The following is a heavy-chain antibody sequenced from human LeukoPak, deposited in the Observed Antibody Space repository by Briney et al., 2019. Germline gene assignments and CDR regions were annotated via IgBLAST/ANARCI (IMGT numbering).Heavy chain of an antibody. D-gene: IGHD2-2*02. CDR3: AKGYCSSTSCYRSWSSLDY. CDR1: GFTFSSYA. Sequence: GGSLRLSCAASGFTFSSYAMSWVRQAPGKGLEWVSAISGSGGSTYYADSVKGRFTISRDNSKNTLYLQMNSLRAEDTAVYYCAKGYCSSTSCYRSWSSLDYWGQGTLVTVSS. CDR2: ISGSGGST. J-gene: IGHJ4*02. V-gene: IGHV3-23*01.